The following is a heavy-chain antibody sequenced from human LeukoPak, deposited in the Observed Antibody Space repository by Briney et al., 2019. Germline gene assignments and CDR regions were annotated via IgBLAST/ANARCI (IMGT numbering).Heavy chain of an antibody. D-gene: IGHD6-13*01. Sequence: SETLSLTCGVYGGPFSGYYWSWIRQPPEKGLEWIGEINHSGNNNCNPSLKSRVTISADTSKNQFSLKLSSVTAEDTAVYYCARVYSDSWPGYHFDNWGQGTLVTVSS. CDR3: ARVYSDSWPGYHFDN. J-gene: IGHJ4*02. CDR2: INHSGNN. V-gene: IGHV4-34*01. CDR1: GGPFSGYY.